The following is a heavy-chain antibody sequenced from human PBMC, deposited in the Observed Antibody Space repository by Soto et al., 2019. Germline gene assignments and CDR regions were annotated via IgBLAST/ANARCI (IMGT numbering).Heavy chain of an antibody. J-gene: IGHJ6*02. Sequence: ASVNVSCKSSGYTFTSYYIHWVREAPGQGLEWMGIINPSCGSTSYAQKFQGRVTMTRDTSTSTVYMELSSLRSEDTAVYYCARDRRSDYSNYFYYYGMDVWGQGTTVTVSS. D-gene: IGHD4-4*01. CDR3: ARDRRSDYSNYFYYYGMDV. CDR2: INPSCGST. CDR1: GYTFTSYY. V-gene: IGHV1-46*01.